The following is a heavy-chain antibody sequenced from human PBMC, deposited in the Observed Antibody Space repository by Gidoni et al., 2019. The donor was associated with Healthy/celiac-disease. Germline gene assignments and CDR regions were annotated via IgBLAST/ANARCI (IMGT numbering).Heavy chain of an antibody. CDR3: AKDFASGSYLFDY. D-gene: IGHD3-10*01. V-gene: IGHV3-43*01. Sequence: EVKLVESGGVVVQPGGSLTLPCAASGFTFDDYPMHWVSQAPGKGLEWVSVISWDGGSTYYADSVKGRFTISRDNSKKSLYLQMNSLRTEDTALYYCAKDFASGSYLFDYWGQGTLVTVSS. J-gene: IGHJ4*02. CDR2: ISWDGGST. CDR1: GFTFDDYP.